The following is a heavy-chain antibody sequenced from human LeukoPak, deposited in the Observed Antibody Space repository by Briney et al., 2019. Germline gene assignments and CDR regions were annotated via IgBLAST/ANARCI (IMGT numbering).Heavy chain of an antibody. J-gene: IGHJ4*02. CDR3: VRLGGNDSDY. V-gene: IGHV3-64D*06. Sequence: GGSLRLSCSASGFTFSDYSTHWVRQAPGKGLEYVSAIRSNGGGTNYADSVKGRFTISRDNSKNTLYLQMSSLRVEDTAVYYCVRLGGNDSDYWGQGTLVTVSS. D-gene: IGHD1-26*01. CDR1: GFTFSDYS. CDR2: IRSNGGGT.